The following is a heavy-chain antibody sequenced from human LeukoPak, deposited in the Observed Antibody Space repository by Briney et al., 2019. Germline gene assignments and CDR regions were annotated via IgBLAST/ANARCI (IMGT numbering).Heavy chain of an antibody. Sequence: ASVRVSCKASGYTFTNYGINWVRQAPGQRPEWMGWFSTYNGDTKYAQKLKGRVTLTTDASTDTAYMELTNLTSDDTATYFCARDARIGVAGSLGSDLWGQGTLVTVSS. CDR3: ARDARIGVAGSLGSDL. V-gene: IGHV1-18*01. CDR1: GYTFTNYG. D-gene: IGHD6-19*01. CDR2: FSTYNGDT. J-gene: IGHJ5*02.